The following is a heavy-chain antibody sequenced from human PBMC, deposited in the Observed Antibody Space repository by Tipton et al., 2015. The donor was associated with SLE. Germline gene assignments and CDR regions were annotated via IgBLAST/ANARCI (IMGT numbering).Heavy chain of an antibody. Sequence: QSGPEVKKPGSSVRVSCKTSGGTFNNLGISWVRQAPGQGLEWMGAIIAIVERIDIAQNFQGRLTITTDESTSTAFLELSSLRSEDTAVYYCATSMRDENNDFWRNYYTVWGQGTTVIVSS. J-gene: IGHJ6*02. CDR3: ATSMRDENNDFWRNYYTV. CDR1: GGTFNNLG. V-gene: IGHV1-69*05. D-gene: IGHD3-3*01. CDR2: IIAIVERI.